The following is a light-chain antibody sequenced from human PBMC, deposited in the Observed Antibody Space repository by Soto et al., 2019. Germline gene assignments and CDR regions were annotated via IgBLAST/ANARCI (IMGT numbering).Light chain of an antibody. V-gene: IGKV1-8*01. J-gene: IGKJ4*01. Sequence: IRMTQSPSSFSASTGDRVTMTCRSSQGISSYLAWYQQKPGKAPKLLIYAASSLQSGVPSRFSGSGSGTDFTLTINSLQPEDFATYYCQQSYSTPLTFGGGTKVDI. CDR2: AAS. CDR1: QGISSY. CDR3: QQSYSTPLT.